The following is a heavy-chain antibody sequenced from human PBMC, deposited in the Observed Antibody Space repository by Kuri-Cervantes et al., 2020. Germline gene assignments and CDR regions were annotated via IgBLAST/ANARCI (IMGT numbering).Heavy chain of an antibody. CDR1: GFTFSSYA. V-gene: IGHV3-30-3*01. D-gene: IGHD1-26*01. CDR2: ISYDGSNK. CDR3: ARSLIGTFDY. Sequence: GESLKISCAASGFTFSSYAMHWVHQAPGKGLEWVAVISYDGSNKYYADSVKGRFTISRDNSENTLYLQMNSLRAEDTAVYYCARSLIGTFDYWGQGTLVTVSS. J-gene: IGHJ4*02.